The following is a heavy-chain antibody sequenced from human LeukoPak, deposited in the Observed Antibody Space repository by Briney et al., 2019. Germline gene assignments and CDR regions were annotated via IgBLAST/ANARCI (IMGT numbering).Heavy chain of an antibody. D-gene: IGHD2-15*01. CDR3: ARDRHCSGDSCSGL. V-gene: IGHV3-53*01. Sequence: GGSLRLSCAASGLTVSSNYMKWVRQAPGKGLEWVSLIYSGGSTYYADSVKGRFTISRDTPKNTVYLQMNSLRAEDTAVYYCARDRHCSGDSCSGLWGQGTLVTVSS. CDR2: IYSGGST. J-gene: IGHJ4*02. CDR1: GLTVSSNY.